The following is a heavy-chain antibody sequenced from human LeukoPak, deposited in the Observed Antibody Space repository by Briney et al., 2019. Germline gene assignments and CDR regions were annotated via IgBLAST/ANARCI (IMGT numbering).Heavy chain of an antibody. CDR3: ARENFWSGYYPSRGFDY. V-gene: IGHV4-34*01. Sequence: PSETLSLTCAVYGGSFSGYYWSWIRQPPGKGLEWIGEINHSGSTNYNPSLKSRVTISVDTSKNQFSLKLSSVTAADTAVYYCARENFWSGYYPSRGFDYWGQGTLVTVSS. J-gene: IGHJ4*02. CDR1: GGSFSGYY. CDR2: INHSGST. D-gene: IGHD3-3*01.